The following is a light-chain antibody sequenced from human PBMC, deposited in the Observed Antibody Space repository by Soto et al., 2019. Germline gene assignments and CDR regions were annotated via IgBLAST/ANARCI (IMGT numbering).Light chain of an antibody. Sequence: IQMTQSPSSLSASVGDRVTITCRASQRITTYLNWYQQKPGKAPKLLISTSGTLQRGVPSRFSGSASGTDFPLTITALRPEEFATYVCQQSYSIPYTFGQGTKLEIK. V-gene: IGKV1-39*01. CDR2: TSG. CDR3: QQSYSIPYT. CDR1: QRITTY. J-gene: IGKJ2*01.